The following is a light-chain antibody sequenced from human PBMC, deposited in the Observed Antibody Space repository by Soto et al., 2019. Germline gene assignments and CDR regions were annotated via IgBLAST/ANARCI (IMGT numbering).Light chain of an antibody. V-gene: IGLV2-8*01. J-gene: IGLJ2*01. CDR3: TSHAGSNKI. CDR2: EVS. Sequence: QSALTQPPSASGSPGQSVTISCTGTSSDVGGYNYVSWYQQHPGKAPKLMIYEVSKRPSGVPDRFSGSKSGNTASLTVSGLQAEDEADYYCTSHAGSNKIFGGGTQLT. CDR1: SSDVGGYNY.